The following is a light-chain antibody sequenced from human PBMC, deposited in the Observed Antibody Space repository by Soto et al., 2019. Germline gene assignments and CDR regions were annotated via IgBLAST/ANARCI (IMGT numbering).Light chain of an antibody. Sequence: EIVLTQSPATLSLSPGERGALSCRASQSVGSHLAWYQQKPGQSPRLLIYDTSNRAAGVPVRFSGSGSGTDFTPTISRLEPDDFAVYYCQQRINWPESFGQGTQVEIK. J-gene: IGKJ2*01. CDR2: DTS. CDR3: QQRINWPES. CDR1: QSVGSH. V-gene: IGKV3-11*01.